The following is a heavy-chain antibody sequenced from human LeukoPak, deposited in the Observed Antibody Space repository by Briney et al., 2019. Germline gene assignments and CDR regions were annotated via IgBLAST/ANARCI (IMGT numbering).Heavy chain of an antibody. V-gene: IGHV1-46*01. CDR1: GYTFTSYN. CDR2: IYPSGGGT. CDR3: ARDREGSWSTDY. J-gene: IGHJ4*02. Sequence: ASVKVSCKASGYTFTSYNMHWVRQAPGQGLEWMGIIYPSGGGTSCAQQFQGRVTMTRDTSTSTVLMELSSLRSEDTAVYYCARDREGSWSTDYWGQGTLVTVSS. D-gene: IGHD6-13*01.